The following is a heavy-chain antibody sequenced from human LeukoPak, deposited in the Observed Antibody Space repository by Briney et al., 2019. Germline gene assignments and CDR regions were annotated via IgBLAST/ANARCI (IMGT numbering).Heavy chain of an antibody. CDR3: ARDGKLLWFGESYYGMDV. V-gene: IGHV1-69*13. CDR1: GGTFSIDA. CDR2: IIPIFGTA. J-gene: IGHJ6*04. D-gene: IGHD3-10*01. Sequence: SVKVSCKASGGTFSIDAISCVRQAPGQGLECRGGIIPIFGTANYAQKFQGRVTITADESTSTAYMELSSLRSEDTAVYYCARDGKLLWFGESYYGMDVWGKGTTVTVSS.